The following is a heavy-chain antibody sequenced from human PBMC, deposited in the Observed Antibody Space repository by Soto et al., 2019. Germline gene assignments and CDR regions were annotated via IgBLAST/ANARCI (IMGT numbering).Heavy chain of an antibody. CDR2: IYYSGST. CDR3: ARDGACFSLLDY. CDR1: GGSISSYY. J-gene: IGHJ4*02. V-gene: IGHV4-59*12. Sequence: PSETLSLTCTVSGGSISSYYWSWIRQPPGKGLEWIGYIYYSGSTNYNPSLKSRVTISVDTSKNQFSLKLSSVTAADAAVYYCARDGACFSLLDYWGQGTLVTVSS.